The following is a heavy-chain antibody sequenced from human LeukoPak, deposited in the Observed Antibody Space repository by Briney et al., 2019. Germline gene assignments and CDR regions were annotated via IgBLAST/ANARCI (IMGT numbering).Heavy chain of an antibody. CDR1: GYTFTNYD. CDR2: INPNSGGT. D-gene: IGHD3-16*02. J-gene: IGHJ4*02. V-gene: IGHV1-2*04. CDR3: ARGTPGSYLGY. Sequence: ASVKVSCKASGYTFTNYDVNWVRQATGQGLEWMGWINPNSGGTNYAQKFKGWVTLTRDTSVNTTYMELSRLTSDVTAVYFCARGTPGSYLGYWGQGTLVTVSP.